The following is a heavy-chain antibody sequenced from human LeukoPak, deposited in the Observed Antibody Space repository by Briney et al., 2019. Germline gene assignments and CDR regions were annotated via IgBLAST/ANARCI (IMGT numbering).Heavy chain of an antibody. CDR1: GGSVSSGSYY. V-gene: IGHV4-61*01. CDR2: IYYSGST. J-gene: IGHJ4*02. Sequence: SETLSLTCTVSGGSVSSGSYYWSWIRQPPGKGLEWIGYIYYSGSTNYNPSLKSRVTISVDTSKNQFSLKLSSVTAADTAVYYCARDGIWGQGTLVTVSS. CDR3: ARDGI.